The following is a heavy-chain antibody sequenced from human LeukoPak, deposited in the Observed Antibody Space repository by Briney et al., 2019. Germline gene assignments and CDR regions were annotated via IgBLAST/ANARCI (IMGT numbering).Heavy chain of an antibody. Sequence: SETLSLTCTVSGGSISSSSYYWGWIRQPPGKGLEWIGSIYYSGSTYYNPSLKSRVTISVDTSKNQFSLKLSSVTAADTAVYYCARQQSLWFGELSHAFGIWGQGTMVTVSS. J-gene: IGHJ3*02. CDR3: ARQQSLWFGELSHAFGI. CDR2: IYYSGST. D-gene: IGHD3-10*01. V-gene: IGHV4-39*01. CDR1: GGSISSSSYY.